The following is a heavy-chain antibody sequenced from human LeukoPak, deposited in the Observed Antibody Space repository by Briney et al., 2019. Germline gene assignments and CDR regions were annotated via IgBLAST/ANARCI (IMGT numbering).Heavy chain of an antibody. CDR3: AKVPWEFHYFDY. J-gene: IGHJ4*02. CDR1: GFTFSRYA. Sequence: GGSLRLSCAASGFTFSRYAMSWVPQAPAKGLEWVSAISGSGGSTYYADSVKGRFTISRDNSKNTLYLQMNSLRAEDTAVYYCAKVPWEFHYFDYWGQGTLVTVSS. CDR2: ISGSGGST. D-gene: IGHD1-26*01. V-gene: IGHV3-23*01.